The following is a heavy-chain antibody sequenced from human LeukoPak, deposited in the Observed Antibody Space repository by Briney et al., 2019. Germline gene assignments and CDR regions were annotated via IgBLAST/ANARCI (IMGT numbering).Heavy chain of an antibody. CDR3: ARGGRRDRSLSTYYYYAMDV. J-gene: IGHJ6*02. CDR2: LSYDGTNT. D-gene: IGHD3/OR15-3a*01. V-gene: IGHV3-30-3*01. Sequence: GGSLRLSCAASGFSFSNYPMHWVRQPPGKGLEWVTILSYDGTNTYYADSVKGRFTISRDNSNNTLYLQMNSLRVEDTAVYYCARGGRRDRSLSTYYYYAMDVWGQGTTVTVSS. CDR1: GFSFSNYP.